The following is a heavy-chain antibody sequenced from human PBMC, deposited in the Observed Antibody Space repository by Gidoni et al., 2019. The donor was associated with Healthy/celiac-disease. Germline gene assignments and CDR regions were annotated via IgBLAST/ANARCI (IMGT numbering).Heavy chain of an antibody. J-gene: IGHJ6*03. Sequence: QVQLVQSGAEVKKPGSSVKVSCKASGGPFSSYAISWVRQAPGQGLEWMGGIIPIFGTANYAQKCQGRVTITADKSTSTAYMELSSLRSEDTAVYYCAREAVAGTDYYYYYMDVWGKGTTVTVSS. CDR1: GGPFSSYA. CDR2: IIPIFGTA. CDR3: AREAVAGTDYYYYYMDV. V-gene: IGHV1-69*06. D-gene: IGHD6-19*01.